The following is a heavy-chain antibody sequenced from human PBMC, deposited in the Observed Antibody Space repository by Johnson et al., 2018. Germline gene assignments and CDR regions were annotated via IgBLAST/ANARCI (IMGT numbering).Heavy chain of an antibody. CDR2: ISHDEIDK. Sequence: QVQLVESGGGVVQPGTSLRLSCGVSGVTLSNCIMHWVRQAPGKGLEWVALISHDEIDKQYGDSAKDRFTISRDISQNTVYLQMNSLRDEDTAVYYCAREAYSSGRAGIFASWGQGTMVTVSS. D-gene: IGHD3-22*01. CDR3: AREAYSSGRAGIFAS. CDR1: GVTLSNCI. J-gene: IGHJ3*02. V-gene: IGHV3-30-3*01.